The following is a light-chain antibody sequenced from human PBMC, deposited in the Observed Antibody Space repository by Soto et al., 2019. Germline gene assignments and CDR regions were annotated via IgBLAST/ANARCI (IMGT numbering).Light chain of an antibody. J-gene: IGLJ2*01. V-gene: IGLV1-44*01. CDR2: SNH. Sequence: QPVLSQPPSTSGTPGQGVTISCSGASPNIGSNSVSWYRQLPGTAPKLLIYSNHQRPSGVPDRFSGSKSGTSASLAISGLQSDDEADYFCATWDDSLRGVIFGGGTKLPVL. CDR3: ATWDDSLRGVI. CDR1: SPNIGSNS.